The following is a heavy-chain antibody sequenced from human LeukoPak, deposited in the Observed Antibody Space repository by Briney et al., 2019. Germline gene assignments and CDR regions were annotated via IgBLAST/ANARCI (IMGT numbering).Heavy chain of an antibody. D-gene: IGHD3-16*02. CDR1: GYTFASYG. CDR2: ISPYTGNT. J-gene: IGHJ4*02. CDR3: ARDQYDSVWGSYRPYFDY. V-gene: IGHV1-18*04. Sequence: ASVKVSCKAPGYTFASYGISWVRQAPGQGLEWMGSISPYTGNTKYAERFQDRVIMTTDTSTRTAYMELRSLRSDDTAVFYCARDQYDSVWGSYRPYFDYWGQGTLVTVSS.